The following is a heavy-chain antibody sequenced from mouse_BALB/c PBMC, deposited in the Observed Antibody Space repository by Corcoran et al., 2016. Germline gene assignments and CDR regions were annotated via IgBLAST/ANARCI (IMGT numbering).Heavy chain of an antibody. D-gene: IGHD2-2*01. V-gene: IGHV14-3*02. Sequence: EGKRKQSGAELVKPGASVKLSCTASGFNIKDTYMHWVKQRPEQGLEWIGRIDPANGNTKYDPKFQGKATITADTYSNTAYLQLSSLTSEDTAVYYCARGGGYPAWFAYWGQGTLVTVSA. CDR3: ARGGGYPAWFAY. CDR2: IDPANGNT. J-gene: IGHJ3*01. CDR1: GFNIKDTY.